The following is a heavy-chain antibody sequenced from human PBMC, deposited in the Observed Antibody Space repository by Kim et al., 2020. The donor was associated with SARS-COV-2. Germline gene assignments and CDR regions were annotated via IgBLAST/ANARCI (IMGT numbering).Heavy chain of an antibody. CDR2: IYYSGST. CDR3: ARSSSGSSGYYYWYFDL. J-gene: IGHJ2*01. D-gene: IGHD3-22*01. CDR1: GGSISSYY. V-gene: IGHV4-59*01. Sequence: SETLSLTCTVSGGSISSYYWSWIRQPPGKGLEWIGYIYYSGSTNYNPSLKSRVTISVDTSKNQFSLKLSSVTAADTAVYYCARSSSGSSGYYYWYFDLWGRGTLVTVSS.